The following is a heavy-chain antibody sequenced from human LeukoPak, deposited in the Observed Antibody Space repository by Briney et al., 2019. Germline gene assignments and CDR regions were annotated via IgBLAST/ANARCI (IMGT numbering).Heavy chain of an antibody. V-gene: IGHV4-38-2*02. J-gene: IGHJ4*02. CDR2: IFYNGAT. D-gene: IGHD3-9*01. CDR1: ASSVASDYF. CDR3: VRLSGPLDRYYIDS. Sequence: WETLSLTCTVSASSVASDYFRGWIRPAPGTGLELIGIIFYNGATFHNPSLESRVAMSMDKPKNPLSLTLRPLNAADSALYYFVRLSGPLDRYYIDSWGQGTLVTVSS.